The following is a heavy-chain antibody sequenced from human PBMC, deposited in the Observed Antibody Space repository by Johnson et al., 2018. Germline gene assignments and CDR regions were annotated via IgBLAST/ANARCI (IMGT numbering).Heavy chain of an antibody. J-gene: IGHJ4*02. V-gene: IGHV3-7*01. Sequence: EVQLLESGGGLVQPGGSLRLSCTASGFIFDTCWMTWVRQAPGKGLELVANIKGDGTEKYFVDSVKGRFTISRDNSKNSLHLQMNSLRVEDTAVYYCAEWRPYNSLEYWGQGTLVTVSS. CDR1: GFIFDTCW. CDR2: IKGDGTEK. D-gene: IGHD5-24*01. CDR3: AEWRPYNSLEY.